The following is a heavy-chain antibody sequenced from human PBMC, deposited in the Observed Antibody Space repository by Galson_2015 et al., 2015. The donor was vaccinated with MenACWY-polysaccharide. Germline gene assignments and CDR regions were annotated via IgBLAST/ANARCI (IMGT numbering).Heavy chain of an antibody. V-gene: IGHV4-31*11. Sequence: SLTCAVSGASISSGSHSWSWFRQYPGKNLAWIAYIYYNGRSNYNPSLRSRVSISMDMSKNQFSLNLGSVTAADTAVYFCAGIPATETSYGWFDPWGQGTLVTVSS. J-gene: IGHJ5*02. CDR2: IYYNGRS. CDR3: AGIPATETSYGWFDP. D-gene: IGHD4-17*01. CDR1: GASISSGSHS.